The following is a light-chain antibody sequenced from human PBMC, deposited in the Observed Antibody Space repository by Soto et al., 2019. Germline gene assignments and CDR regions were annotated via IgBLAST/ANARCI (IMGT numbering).Light chain of an antibody. J-gene: IGLJ1*01. CDR1: SSDVGGYNY. V-gene: IGLV2-14*01. CDR2: DVS. Sequence: QSALTQPASVSGSPGQSITISCTGTSSDVGGYNYVSWYQQHPGKAPKLMIYDVSNRPSGVSNRFSSSKSGNTASLTISGLQADDEADYYCSSYTSSSTLYVFGTGTKLTVL. CDR3: SSYTSSSTLYV.